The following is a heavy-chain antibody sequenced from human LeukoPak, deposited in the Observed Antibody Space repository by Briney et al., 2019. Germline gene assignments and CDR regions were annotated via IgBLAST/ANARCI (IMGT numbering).Heavy chain of an antibody. V-gene: IGHV4-39*01. CDR3: ARLGTTVTTGWFDP. J-gene: IGHJ5*02. CDR1: GGSISSSSYY. Sequence: PSETLSLTCTVSGGSISSSSYYWGWIRQPPGKGLEWIGSIYYSGSTYYNPSLKSRVTISVDTSKNQFSLKLSSVTAADTAVYYRARLGTTVTTGWFDPWGQGTLVTVSS. CDR2: IYYSGST. D-gene: IGHD4-11*01.